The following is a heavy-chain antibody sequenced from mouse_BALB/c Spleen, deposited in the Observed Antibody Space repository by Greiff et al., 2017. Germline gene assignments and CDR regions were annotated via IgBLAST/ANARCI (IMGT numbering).Heavy chain of an antibody. CDR1: GFTFSSFG. CDR3: ARITTAGY. V-gene: IGHV5-17*02. J-gene: IGHJ2*01. D-gene: IGHD1-2*01. CDR2: ISSGSSTI. Sequence: EVMLVESGGGLVQPGGSRKLSWAASGFTFSSFGMHWVRQAPEKGLEWVAYISSGSSTIYYADTVKGRFTISRDNPKNTLFLQMTSLRSEDTAMYYCARITTAGYWGQGTTLTVSS.